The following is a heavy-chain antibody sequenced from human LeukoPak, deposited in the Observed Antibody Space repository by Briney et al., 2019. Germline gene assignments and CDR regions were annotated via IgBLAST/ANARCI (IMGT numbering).Heavy chain of an antibody. CDR2: IIPIFGTA. CDR3: ARWGPSGYDYFSNRRYYYYMDV. CDR1: GGTFSSYA. V-gene: IGHV1-69*13. D-gene: IGHD5-12*01. Sequence: ASVKVSCKASGGTFSSYAISWVRQAPGQGLEWMGGIIPIFGTANYAQKFQGRVTITADESTSTAYMELSSLRPEDTAVYYCARWGPSGYDYFSNRRYYYYMDVWGKGTTVTVSS. J-gene: IGHJ6*03.